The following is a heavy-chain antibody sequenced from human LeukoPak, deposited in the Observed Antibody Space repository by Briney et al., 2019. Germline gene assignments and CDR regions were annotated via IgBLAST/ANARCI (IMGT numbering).Heavy chain of an antibody. J-gene: IGHJ4*02. Sequence: SETLSLTCTVSGGSISSGSYYWSWIRQPAGKGLEWIGRIYTSGSTNYNPSLKSRVTISGDTSKNQFSLKLSYVTAADKDVYYCARDQGFYPHWGQGPLVTVSS. CDR1: GGSISSGSYY. CDR2: IYTSGST. V-gene: IGHV4-61*02. CDR3: ARDQGFYPH.